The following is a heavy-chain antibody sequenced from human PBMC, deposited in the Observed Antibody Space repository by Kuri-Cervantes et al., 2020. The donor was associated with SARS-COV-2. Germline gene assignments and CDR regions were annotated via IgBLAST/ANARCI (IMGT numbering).Heavy chain of an antibody. D-gene: IGHD1-26*01. Sequence: GESLKISCAASGFAFGDYYMSWIRQAPGKGLEWVSYVSHSGTIIYQADSVKGRFTISRDNAKNSLYLQMNSLRGEDTAVYYCARDGTAGGSYNWFDPWGQGTLVTVSS. CDR2: VSHSGTII. CDR3: ARDGTAGGSYNWFDP. V-gene: IGHV3-11*01. J-gene: IGHJ5*02. CDR1: GFAFGDYY.